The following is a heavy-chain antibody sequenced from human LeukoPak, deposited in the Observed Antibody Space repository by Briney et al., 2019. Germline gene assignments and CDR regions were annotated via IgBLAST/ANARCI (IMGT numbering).Heavy chain of an antibody. V-gene: IGHV3-20*04. CDR2: INWNGGST. CDR1: GFTFDDYG. J-gene: IGHJ4*02. CDR3: ASVRGIAAAGFDY. Sequence: GGSLRLFCADSGFTFDDYGMSWVRQAPGKGLEWVSGINWNGGSTGYADSVKGRFTISRDNAKNSLYLQMNSLRAEDTALYYCASVRGIAAAGFDYWGQGTLVTVSS. D-gene: IGHD6-13*01.